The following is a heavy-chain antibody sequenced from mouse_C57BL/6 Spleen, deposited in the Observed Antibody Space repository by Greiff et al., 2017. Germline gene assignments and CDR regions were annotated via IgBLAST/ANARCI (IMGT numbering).Heavy chain of an antibody. CDR3: ARLRLREDNFDY. CDR2: IDPSDSYT. D-gene: IGHD3-3*01. CDR1: GYTFTSYW. Sequence: QVQLQQPGAELVKPGASVKLSCKASGYTFTSYWMQWVKQRPGQGLEWIGEIDPSDSYTNYNQKFKGKATLTVDTSSSTAYMQLSSLTSEDSAVXNCARLRLREDNFDYWGQGTTLTVSS. V-gene: IGHV1-50*01. J-gene: IGHJ2*01.